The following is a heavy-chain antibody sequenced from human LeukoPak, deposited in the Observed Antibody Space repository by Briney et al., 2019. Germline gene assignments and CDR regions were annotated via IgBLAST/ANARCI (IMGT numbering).Heavy chain of an antibody. CDR3: ASHGSGSPWNWFDP. J-gene: IGHJ5*02. D-gene: IGHD3-10*01. CDR1: GGSISSSSYY. V-gene: IGHV4-39*01. Sequence: PSETLSLTCTVSGGSISSSSYYWGWIRQPPGKGLEWIGSIYYSGSTYYNPSLNRRVTISVDTSKKKFSLKLSSVTAADTAVYYGASHGSGSPWNWFDPWGQGTLVTVSS. CDR2: IYYSGST.